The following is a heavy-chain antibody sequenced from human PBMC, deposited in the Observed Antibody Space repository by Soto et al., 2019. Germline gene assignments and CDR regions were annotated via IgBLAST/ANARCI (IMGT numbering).Heavy chain of an antibody. CDR2: IVVGSGNT. J-gene: IGHJ4*02. CDR1: GFTFSHSA. CDR3: ARGYSSSSGLSLVIDY. V-gene: IGHV1-58*02. D-gene: IGHD6-6*01. Sequence: SVKVSCKASGFTFSHSAMQWVRQARGQSLEWIGWIVVGSGNTNYAQKFQERVTISWDMSTNTAYMELSRLRSDDTAVYYCARGYSSSSGLSLVIDYWGQGTLVTVSS.